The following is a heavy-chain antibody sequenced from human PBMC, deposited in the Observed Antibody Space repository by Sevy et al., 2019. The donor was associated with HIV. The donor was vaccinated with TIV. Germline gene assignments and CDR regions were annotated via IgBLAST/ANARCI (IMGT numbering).Heavy chain of an antibody. CDR1: DGSFSGYY. V-gene: IGHV4-34*01. CDR3: ARAYGSGSYSVERRRRPFDY. J-gene: IGHJ4*02. D-gene: IGHD3-10*01. CDR2: INHSGST. Sequence: SETLSLTCAVYDGSFSGYYWSWIRQPPGKGLEWIGEINHSGSTNYNPSLKSRVTISVDTSKNQFSLKLSSVTAADTAVYYCARAYGSGSYSVERRRRPFDYWGQGTLVTVSS.